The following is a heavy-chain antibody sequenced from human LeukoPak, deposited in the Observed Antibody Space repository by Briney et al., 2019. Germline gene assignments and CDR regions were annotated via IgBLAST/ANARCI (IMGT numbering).Heavy chain of an antibody. D-gene: IGHD2-21*02. Sequence: PSETLSLTCAVYGGSFSGYYWSWIRQPPGKGLEWIGEINHSGSTNYNPSLKSRVTMSVDTSKNQFSLKLSSVTAADTAVYYCASGDIVMVTAPFDPWGQGTLVTVSS. V-gene: IGHV4-34*01. CDR3: ASGDIVMVTAPFDP. J-gene: IGHJ5*02. CDR1: GGSFSGYY. CDR2: INHSGST.